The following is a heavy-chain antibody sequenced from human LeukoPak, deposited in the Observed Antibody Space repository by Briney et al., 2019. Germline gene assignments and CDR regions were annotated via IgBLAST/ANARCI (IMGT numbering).Heavy chain of an antibody. CDR3: AKDPIFSGSYGVFDY. Sequence: GGSLRLSCAASGFTFSSYAMSWVRQAPGKGLEWVSLISGSGGSTSYADSVKGRFTISRDKSKNTLYLQMNTLRVEDTAVYYCAKDPIFSGSYGVFDYWGLGTLVTVSS. CDR2: ISGSGGST. V-gene: IGHV3-23*01. D-gene: IGHD1-26*01. CDR1: GFTFSSYA. J-gene: IGHJ4*02.